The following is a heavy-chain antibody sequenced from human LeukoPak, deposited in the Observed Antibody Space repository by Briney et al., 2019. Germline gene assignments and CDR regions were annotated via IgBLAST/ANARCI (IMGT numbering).Heavy chain of an antibody. J-gene: IGHJ4*02. CDR2: IKQDGSEK. CDR1: GFTFNNYW. D-gene: IGHD3-3*01. CDR3: ARDFDYGDH. Sequence: GGSLRLSRAASGFTFNNYWMNWVRQAPGKGLEWVANIKQDGSEKYYLESVKGRFSISRDNTLNSLYLQMNSLRVDDTAVYYCARDFDYGDHWGQGTRVTVSS. V-gene: IGHV3-7*01.